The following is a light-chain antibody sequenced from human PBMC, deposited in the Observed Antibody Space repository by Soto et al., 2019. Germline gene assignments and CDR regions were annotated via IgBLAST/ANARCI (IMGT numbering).Light chain of an antibody. Sequence: DIQMTQSPSSLSASVGDRVTITCRASESISRHLNWYQQKPGKAPNLLIYAASTLQNGVPSRFSGSGSGTDFPLPISSLQPEDFATYYCQQSYSTLSISFGQGTRLEIK. CDR2: AAS. J-gene: IGKJ5*01. CDR1: ESISRH. CDR3: QQSYSTLSIS. V-gene: IGKV1-39*01.